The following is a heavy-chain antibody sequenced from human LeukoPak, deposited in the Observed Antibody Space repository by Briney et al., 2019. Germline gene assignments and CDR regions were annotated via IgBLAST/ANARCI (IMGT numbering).Heavy chain of an antibody. J-gene: IGHJ4*02. CDR1: GFTFSSYW. D-gene: IGHD1-26*01. CDR2: INTDGSTT. CDR3: ARNSGSNRPVDC. V-gene: IGHV3-74*01. Sequence: GGSLRLSCAASGFTFSSYWMHWVRQAPGKGLVWISGINTDGSTTSYADSVKGRFTISRDNANNTLYLQMNSLRAEDTAVYYCARNSGSNRPVDCWGQGTLVAVSS.